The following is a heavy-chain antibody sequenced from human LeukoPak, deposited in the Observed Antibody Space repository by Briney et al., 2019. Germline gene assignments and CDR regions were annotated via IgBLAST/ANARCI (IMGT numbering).Heavy chain of an antibody. CDR3: ARLRSSSFYYYYMDV. V-gene: IGHV3-48*04. J-gene: IGHJ6*03. D-gene: IGHD6-6*01. CDR1: GFAFSSHW. Sequence: QPGESLRLSCAASGFAFSSHWMNWVRQAPGKGLEWVSYISSSGSTIYYADSVKGRFTISRDNAKNSLYLQMNSLRAEDTAVYYCARLRSSSFYYYYMDVWGKGTTVTVSS. CDR2: ISSSGSTI.